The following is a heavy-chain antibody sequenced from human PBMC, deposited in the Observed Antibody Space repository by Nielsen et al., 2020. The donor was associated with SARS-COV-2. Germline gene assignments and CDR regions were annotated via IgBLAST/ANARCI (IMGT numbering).Heavy chain of an antibody. CDR1: GFTFSSYA. CDR2: ISYDGTNK. Sequence: GESLKISCAASGFTFSSYAMHWVRQAPGKGLEWVALISYDGTNKYYADSVKGRFTVSRDTSKNTLYLQMNSLRDEDTAVYYCAREEITTTTAFDYWGQGTLVTVSS. J-gene: IGHJ4*02. D-gene: IGHD5-24*01. CDR3: AREEITTTTAFDY. V-gene: IGHV3-30-3*01.